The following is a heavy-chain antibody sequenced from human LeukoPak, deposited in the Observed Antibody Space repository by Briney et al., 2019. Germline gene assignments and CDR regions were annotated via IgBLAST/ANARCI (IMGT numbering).Heavy chain of an antibody. J-gene: IGHJ3*02. CDR2: INPNSGGT. Sequence: GASVKVSCXASGYTFTGYYMHWVRQAPGQGLEWMGRINPNSGGTNYAQKFQGRVTMTRDTSISTAYMELSRLRSDDTAVYYCAREWRKAGYSSSWYAPRAFDIWGQGTMVTVSS. CDR1: GYTFTGYY. V-gene: IGHV1-2*06. D-gene: IGHD6-13*01. CDR3: AREWRKAGYSSSWYAPRAFDI.